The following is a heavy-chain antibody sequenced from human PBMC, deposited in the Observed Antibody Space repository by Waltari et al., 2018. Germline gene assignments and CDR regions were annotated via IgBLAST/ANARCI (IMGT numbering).Heavy chain of an antibody. CDR2: IWYDGSNK. CDR3: AKDAAMSGDYFDY. V-gene: IGHV3-30*18. D-gene: IGHD5-18*01. Sequence: QVQLVESGGGVVQPGRSLRLSCAASGFTFSSYGMHWVRQATGKGLEWVAVIWYDGSNKYYADSVKGRFTISRDNSKNTLYLQMNSLRAEDTAMYYCAKDAAMSGDYFDYWGQGTLVTVSS. J-gene: IGHJ4*02. CDR1: GFTFSSYG.